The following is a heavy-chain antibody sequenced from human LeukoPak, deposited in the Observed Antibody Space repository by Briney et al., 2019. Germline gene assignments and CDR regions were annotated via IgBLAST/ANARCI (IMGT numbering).Heavy chain of an antibody. CDR3: ARVGAAAGTSWFDP. D-gene: IGHD6-13*01. V-gene: IGHV4-4*02. Sequence: SETLSLTCAVSGGSISSSNWWSWVRQPPGKGLEWIGEIYHSGSTNYSPSLKSRVTISVDKSKNQFSLKLSSVTAADTAVYYCARVGAAAGTSWFDPWGQGTLVTVSS. CDR2: IYHSGST. CDR1: GGSISSSNW. J-gene: IGHJ5*02.